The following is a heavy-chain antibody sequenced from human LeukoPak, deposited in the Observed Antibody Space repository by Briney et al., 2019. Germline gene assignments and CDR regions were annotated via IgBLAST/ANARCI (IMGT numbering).Heavy chain of an antibody. CDR1: GFTFEDHV. Sequence: PGGSLRLSCAASGFTFEDHVMHWVRQAPGKGLEWVSSISWSGDRMGYADAVKGRFTISRDNAKNSLFLQMNSLRVEETALAYCAKALGGSATPVWGQEPLVTVSS. CDR2: ISWSGDRM. CDR3: AKALGGSATPV. V-gene: IGHV3-9*01. J-gene: IGHJ4*02. D-gene: IGHD2-15*01.